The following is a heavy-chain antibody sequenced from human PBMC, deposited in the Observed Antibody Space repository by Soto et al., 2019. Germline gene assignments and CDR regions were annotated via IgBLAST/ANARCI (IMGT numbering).Heavy chain of an antibody. D-gene: IGHD6-13*01. CDR2: IRSKANSYAT. Sequence: GGSLRLSCAASGFTFSGSAMHWVRQASGKGLEWVGRIRSKANSYATAYAASVKGRFTISRDDSKNTAYLQMNSLKTEDTSVYYCTRHRSGIAAASGAFDIWGQGTMVTVSS. CDR1: GFTFSGSA. CDR3: TRHRSGIAAASGAFDI. J-gene: IGHJ3*02. V-gene: IGHV3-73*01.